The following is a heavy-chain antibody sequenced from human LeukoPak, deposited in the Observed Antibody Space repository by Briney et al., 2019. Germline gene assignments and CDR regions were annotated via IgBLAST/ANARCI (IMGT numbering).Heavy chain of an antibody. Sequence: GGSLRLSCAASGFTFSSYEMNWVRQAPGKGLEWVSYISSSGSTIYYADSVKGRFTISRDNAKNSLYLQMNSLRAEDTAVYYCATTILTGYYNLDYWGQGTLVSVSS. CDR1: GFTFSSYE. CDR2: ISSSGSTI. V-gene: IGHV3-48*03. D-gene: IGHD3-9*01. J-gene: IGHJ4*02. CDR3: ATTILTGYYNLDY.